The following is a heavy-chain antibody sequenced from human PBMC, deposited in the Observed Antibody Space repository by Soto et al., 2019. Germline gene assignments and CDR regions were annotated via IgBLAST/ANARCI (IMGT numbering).Heavy chain of an antibody. D-gene: IGHD6-13*01. J-gene: IGHJ4*02. CDR2: IYYSGTT. CDR1: GDSITSGGYY. V-gene: IGHV4-31*03. CDR3: ARETGFSGSWAPDN. Sequence: QVQLQESGPGLVKPSQTLSLTCSVSGDSITSGGYYWSWIRQLPGKGLQWIGYIYYSGTTYHNPSLKSRVIISVDTSQNQFSLNLTSVTAADTAVYFCARETGFSGSWAPDNWGQGILVSVSS.